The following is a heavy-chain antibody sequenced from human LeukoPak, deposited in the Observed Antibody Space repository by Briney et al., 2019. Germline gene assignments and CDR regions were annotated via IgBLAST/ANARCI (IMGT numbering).Heavy chain of an antibody. D-gene: IGHD3-3*01. Sequence: GGSLRLSCAASGFTFSSYSMNWARQAPGKGLEWVSYISSSSSTIYYADSVKGRFTISRDNAKNSLYLQVNSLRAEDTAVYYCAREYLLSPLFSGYYTSAFDIWGQGTMVTVSS. CDR3: AREYLLSPLFSGYYTSAFDI. CDR2: ISSSSSTI. J-gene: IGHJ3*02. CDR1: GFTFSSYS. V-gene: IGHV3-48*01.